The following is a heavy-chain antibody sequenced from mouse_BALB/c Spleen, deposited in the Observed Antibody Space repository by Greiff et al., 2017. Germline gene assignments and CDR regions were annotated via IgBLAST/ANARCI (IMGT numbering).Heavy chain of an antibody. CDR3: ASDPTAGAY. D-gene: IGHD2-10*01. V-gene: IGHV14-1*02. CDR1: GFNIKDYY. CDR2: IDPENGNT. J-gene: IGHJ3*01. Sequence: VQLQQSGAELVRPGALVKLSCKASGFNIKDYYMHWVKQRPEQGLEWIGWIDPENGNTIYDPKFQGKASITADTSSNTAYLQLSSLTSEDTAVYYCASDPTAGAYWGQGTLVTVSA.